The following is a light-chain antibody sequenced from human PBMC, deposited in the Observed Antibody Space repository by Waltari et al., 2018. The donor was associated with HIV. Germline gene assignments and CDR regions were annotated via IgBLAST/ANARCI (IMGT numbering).Light chain of an antibody. CDR2: EVS. CDR1: SSDVGGYNY. V-gene: IGLV2-14*01. J-gene: IGLJ3*02. Sequence: QSALTQPASVSGSPGQSITISCTGTSSDVGGYNYVSWYQQHPGKAPKRMIYEVSNRPSGVSNRFSGSKSGNTASPTISGLQAEDEADYYCSSYTSSSTLEVFGGGTKLTVL. CDR3: SSYTSSSTLEV.